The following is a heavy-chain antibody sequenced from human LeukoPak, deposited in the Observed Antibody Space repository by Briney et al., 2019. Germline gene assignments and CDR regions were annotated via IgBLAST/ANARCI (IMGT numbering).Heavy chain of an antibody. D-gene: IGHD3/OR15-3a*01. CDR2: IRPDGSAV. CDR3: AKFGLPYSIDL. J-gene: IGHJ3*01. Sequence: GGSLRLSCKASGFSIHQSSMSWVRQAPVEGLEWVASIRPDGSAVFYVDSVKGRFTFSRDNAKNSLDLQMNSLRAEDTAPYYCAKFGLPYSIDLWGQGTMVTVSS. V-gene: IGHV3-7*01. CDR1: GFSIHQSS.